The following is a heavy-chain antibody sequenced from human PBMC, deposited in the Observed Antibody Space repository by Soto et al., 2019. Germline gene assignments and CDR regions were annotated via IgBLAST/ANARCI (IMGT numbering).Heavy chain of an antibody. CDR3: ARGSTDYFFDY. CDR2: IYDSGST. CDR1: GGSISSGGYY. D-gene: IGHD4-17*01. J-gene: IGHJ4*02. Sequence: PSETLSLTCTVSGGSISSGGYYWSWIRQHPGKGLEWIGYIYDSGSTDYNPSLRSRVTMSLDTSKNQFALKLSSLTASDTAVYYCARGSTDYFFDYWGQGILVTVSS. V-gene: IGHV4-31*03.